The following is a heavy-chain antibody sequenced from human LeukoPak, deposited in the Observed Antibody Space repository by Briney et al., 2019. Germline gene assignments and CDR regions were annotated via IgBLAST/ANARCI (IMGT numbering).Heavy chain of an antibody. CDR3: ARQRGYYYDNSGYPRGNWFDP. J-gene: IGHJ5*02. Sequence: SETLSLTCTVAGGSISSSSYYWGWIRQPPGKGLEWIGSIYYSGSTYYNPSLKSRVTISVDTSKNQFSLKLSSVTAADTAVYYCARQRGYYYDNSGYPRGNWFDPWGQGTLVTVSS. CDR2: IYYSGST. D-gene: IGHD3-22*01. CDR1: GGSISSSSYY. V-gene: IGHV4-39*01.